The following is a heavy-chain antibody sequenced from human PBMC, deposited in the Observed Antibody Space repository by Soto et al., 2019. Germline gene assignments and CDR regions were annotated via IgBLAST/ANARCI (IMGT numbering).Heavy chain of an antibody. CDR1: GFAFSHYW. V-gene: IGHV3-74*01. Sequence: EVQLVESGGGLVQPGGSLRLSCTASGFAFSHYWMHWVRQAPGKGLMWVSRINGDGSATTYADSVKGRFTISRDNAKNTLYLQMNSLRAEDTAVYYCVRSDWFDPCGQGTLVTVYS. CDR3: VRSDWFDP. J-gene: IGHJ5*02. CDR2: INGDGSAT.